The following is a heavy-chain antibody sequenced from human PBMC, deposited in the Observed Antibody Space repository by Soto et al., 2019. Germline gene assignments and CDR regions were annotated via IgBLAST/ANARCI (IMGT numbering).Heavy chain of an antibody. CDR1: GFTFSSYS. Sequence: EVQLVESGGGLVKPGGSPRLSCAASGFTFSSYSMNWVRQAPGKGLEWVSSISGSSSYIYYADSVKGRFTISRDNAKNSLYLQMNSLRAEDTAVYYCARDYYDSSGYLAPLDYWGQGTLVTVSS. V-gene: IGHV3-21*01. CDR3: ARDYYDSSGYLAPLDY. CDR2: ISGSSSYI. D-gene: IGHD3-22*01. J-gene: IGHJ4*02.